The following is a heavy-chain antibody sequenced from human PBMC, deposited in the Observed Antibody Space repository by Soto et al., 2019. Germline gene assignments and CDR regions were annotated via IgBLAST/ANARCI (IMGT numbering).Heavy chain of an antibody. CDR1: GLIFSNYG. CDR2: ISSGGEYI. J-gene: IGHJ6*01. Sequence: EVQLVESGGGLVKPGGSLRLSCTASGLIFSNYGMNWVRQAAGKRPEWVSSISSGGEYIDYADSVKGRLTISRDNANNILYLQLTSLGVEDPAVYYCAPDGAAGADMGVWGQGTTVTVSS. CDR3: APDGAAGADMGV. V-gene: IGHV3-21*06. D-gene: IGHD6-13*01.